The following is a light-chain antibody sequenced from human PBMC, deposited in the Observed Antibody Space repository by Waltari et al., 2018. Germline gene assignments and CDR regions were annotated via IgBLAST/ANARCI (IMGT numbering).Light chain of an antibody. J-gene: IGKJ4*01. CDR1: RDINNY. CDR3: QQTYIYPLT. V-gene: IGKV1-33*01. CDR2: DAS. Sequence: DIQMTQSPSSLSASVGDRVTITCQASRDINNYLNWYQQKPGKAPKLLIYDASTLETGVPSRFSGSGSGTDFVFTISRLQPEDIATYYCQQTYIYPLTFGGGTKVEI.